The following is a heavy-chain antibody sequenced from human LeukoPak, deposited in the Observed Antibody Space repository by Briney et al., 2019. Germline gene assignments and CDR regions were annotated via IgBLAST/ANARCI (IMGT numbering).Heavy chain of an antibody. Sequence: PGGSLRLSCAASGFTFSRAWMSWVRQAPGKGLEWVANIKEDGSEDYYADSVKGRFAISKDSAKNSLYLQMNNLRAEDTAMYYCARDTDGYEDWGQGTLVIVSS. CDR1: GFTFSRAW. J-gene: IGHJ4*02. CDR2: IKEDGSED. V-gene: IGHV3-7*01. D-gene: IGHD5-24*01. CDR3: ARDTDGYED.